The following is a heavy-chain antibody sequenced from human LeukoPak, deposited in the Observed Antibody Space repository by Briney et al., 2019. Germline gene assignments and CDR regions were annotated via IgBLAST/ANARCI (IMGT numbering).Heavy chain of an antibody. V-gene: IGHV1-69*06. CDR3: ARGLYSSGWYYFDY. CDR1: GGTFSSYA. J-gene: IGHJ4*02. Sequence: SVKVSCKASGGTFSSYAISWVRQAPGQGLEWMGGIIPIFGTANYAQKSQGRVTITADKSTSTAYMELSSLRSEDTAVYYCARGLYSSGWYYFDYWGQGTLVTVSS. CDR2: IIPIFGTA. D-gene: IGHD6-19*01.